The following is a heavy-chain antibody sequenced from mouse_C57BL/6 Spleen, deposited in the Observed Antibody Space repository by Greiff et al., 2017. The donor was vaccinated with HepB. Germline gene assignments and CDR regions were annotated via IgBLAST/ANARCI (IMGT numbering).Heavy chain of an antibody. Sequence: VQLQQSGTELVKPGASVKLSCKASGYTFTSYWMHWVKQRPGQGLEWIGNINPSNGGTNYNEKFKSKATLTVDKSSSTAYMQLSSLTSEDSAVYYCAKDRQLRLNYFDYWGQGTTLTVSS. V-gene: IGHV1-53*01. J-gene: IGHJ2*01. CDR3: AKDRQLRLNYFDY. D-gene: IGHD3-2*02. CDR2: INPSNGGT. CDR1: GYTFTSYW.